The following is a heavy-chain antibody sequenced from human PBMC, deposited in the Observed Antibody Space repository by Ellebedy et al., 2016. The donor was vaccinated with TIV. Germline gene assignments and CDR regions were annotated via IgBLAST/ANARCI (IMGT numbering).Heavy chain of an antibody. V-gene: IGHV3-30*18. Sequence: PGGSLRLSCAASGFTFSTYGMHWVRQAQGKGLEWVAVISYVGNNKYYADSVKGRFTITRDNSENTLYLHMNSLRTEDTAVYYCAKDAREKAQIRWEHDSWGQGTLVTVSS. CDR1: GFTFSTYG. D-gene: IGHD1/OR15-1a*01. J-gene: IGHJ4*02. CDR2: ISYVGNNK. CDR3: AKDAREKAQIRWEHDS.